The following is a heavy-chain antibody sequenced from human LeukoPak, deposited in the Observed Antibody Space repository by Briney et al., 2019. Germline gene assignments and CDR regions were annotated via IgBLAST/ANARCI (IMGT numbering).Heavy chain of an antibody. CDR1: GGSISSGGYY. Sequence: SETLSLTCTVSGGSISSGGYYWSWIRQHPGKGLEWIGYIYYSGSTYYNPSLKSRVTISVDTSKNQFSLKLSSVTAADTAVYYCARHSPRDYYDSSGYFSNWGQGTLVTVSS. CDR2: IYYSGST. CDR3: ARHSPRDYYDSSGYFSN. J-gene: IGHJ4*02. V-gene: IGHV4-31*03. D-gene: IGHD3-22*01.